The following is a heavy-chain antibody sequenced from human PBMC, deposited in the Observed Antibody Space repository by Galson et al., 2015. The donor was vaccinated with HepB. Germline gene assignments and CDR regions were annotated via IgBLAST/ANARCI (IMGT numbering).Heavy chain of an antibody. D-gene: IGHD6-6*01. CDR3: ARESLSIAARLFYYYGMDV. CDR1: GGTFSSYA. CDR2: IIPIFGTA. Sequence: SVKVSCKASGGTFSSYAISWVRQAPGQGLEWMGGIIPIFGTANYAQKFQGRVTITADESTSTAYMELSSLRSEDTAVYYCARESLSIAARLFYYYGMDVWGQGTTVTVPS. V-gene: IGHV1-69*13. J-gene: IGHJ6*02.